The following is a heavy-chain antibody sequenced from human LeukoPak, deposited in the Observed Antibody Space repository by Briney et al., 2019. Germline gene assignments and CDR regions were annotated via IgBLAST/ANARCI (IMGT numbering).Heavy chain of an antibody. CDR3: ARDQWGDCSSTGCYAPNNWFDP. Sequence: GASVKVSCKASGYTFTGYYMHWVRQAPGQGLEWMGWINPNSGGTNYAQKFQGRVTMTGDTSISTAYMELSRLRSEDTAVYYCARDQWGDCSSTGCYAPNNWFDPWGKGTLVTVSS. D-gene: IGHD2-2*01. CDR2: INPNSGGT. V-gene: IGHV1-2*02. J-gene: IGHJ5*02. CDR1: GYTFTGYY.